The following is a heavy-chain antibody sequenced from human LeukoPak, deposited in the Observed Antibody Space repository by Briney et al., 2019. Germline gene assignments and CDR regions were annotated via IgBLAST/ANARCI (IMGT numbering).Heavy chain of an antibody. CDR2: IIPILGIA. J-gene: IGHJ4*02. Sequence: SVKVSCKASGSTFTSYAMSWVRQAPGQGLEWMGRIIPILGIANYAQKFQGRVTITADKSTSTAYMELSSLRSADTAVYYCARGCRACSRTRCAYYFDFWGQGTPVTVSS. D-gene: IGHD2-2*01. CDR1: GSTFTSYA. V-gene: IGHV1-69*04. CDR3: ARGCRACSRTRCAYYFDF.